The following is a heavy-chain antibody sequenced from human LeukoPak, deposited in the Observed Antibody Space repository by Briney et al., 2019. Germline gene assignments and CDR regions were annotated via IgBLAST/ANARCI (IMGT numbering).Heavy chain of an antibody. Sequence: GESLTLSCTGSGYTFTSYWIGWVRQMPGKGLEWMGIIYPGDSDTIYSPSFQGQGTITADKSISTGYLQWSSLKASDTAMYYCARIGTSVVVAATPVDYWGQGTLVTVSS. CDR3: ARIGTSVVVAATPVDY. D-gene: IGHD2-15*01. V-gene: IGHV5-51*03. J-gene: IGHJ4*02. CDR1: GYTFTSYW. CDR2: IYPGDSDT.